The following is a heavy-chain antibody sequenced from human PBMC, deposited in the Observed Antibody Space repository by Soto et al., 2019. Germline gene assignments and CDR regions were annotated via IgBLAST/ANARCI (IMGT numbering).Heavy chain of an antibody. J-gene: IGHJ4*01. Sequence: GGSLRFSCAASGFTFSSYTMSWVRQAPGKGLEWVSSISGSGGSPYNADSVQGRFTISRDNYKNTVSLQMNSLRAEDTATYYCAKARCSGDTCYVPDYWGHGTLVTVSS. CDR2: ISGSGGSP. CDR3: AKARCSGDTCYVPDY. D-gene: IGHD2-15*01. V-gene: IGHV3-23*01. CDR1: GFTFSSYT.